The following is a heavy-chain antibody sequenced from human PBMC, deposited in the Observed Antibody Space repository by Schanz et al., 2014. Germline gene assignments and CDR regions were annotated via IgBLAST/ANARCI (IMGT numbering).Heavy chain of an antibody. CDR3: AKNWKDDQKVVRPGWSDGMDV. J-gene: IGHJ6*02. CDR1: ELTLSTHA. Sequence: LESGGTLVQPGGSLRLSCAGSELTLSTHAMTWVRQAPGKGLEWVLTVTTGGGAFYAESVKGRLTVSRDNSKNMLFLQMNSLRVEDTAIYYCAKNWKDDQKVVRPGWSDGMDVWGQGTTVTVSS. D-gene: IGHD3-3*01. CDR2: VTTGGGA. V-gene: IGHV3-23*01.